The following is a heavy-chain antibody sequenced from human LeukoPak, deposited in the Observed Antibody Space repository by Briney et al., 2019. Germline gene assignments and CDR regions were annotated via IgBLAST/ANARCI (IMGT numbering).Heavy chain of an antibody. CDR2: IYYKRNI. Sequence: SGTLSLTCAVSGGSIYSHYWGWIRQPPGKGLEWIGDIYYKRNINYNPSLKSRVTISLDTSKNHLSLKLTSVVAADTAIYYCMRRDTGWNYSDYWGQGILVTVSS. CDR3: MRRDTGWNYSDY. D-gene: IGHD6-19*01. J-gene: IGHJ4*02. CDR1: GGSIYSHY. V-gene: IGHV4-59*08.